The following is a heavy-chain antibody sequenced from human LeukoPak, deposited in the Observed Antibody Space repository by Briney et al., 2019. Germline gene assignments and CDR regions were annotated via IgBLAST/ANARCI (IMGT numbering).Heavy chain of an antibody. V-gene: IGHV3-21*01. CDR3: ARGISNYVLQSGDL. D-gene: IGHD4-11*01. CDR1: GFTFSDYS. Sequence: GGSLRLSCAASGFTFSDYSMNWVRQAPGKGLEWVSSISSGSTYINYADSVKGRFTISRDNAKNSLYLQMNSLRAEDTAVYFCARGISNYVLQSGDLWGQGTVDTVSS. J-gene: IGHJ3*01. CDR2: ISSGSTYI.